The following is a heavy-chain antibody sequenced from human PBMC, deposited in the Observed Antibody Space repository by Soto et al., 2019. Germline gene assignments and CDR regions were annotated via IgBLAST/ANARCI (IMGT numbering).Heavy chain of an antibody. CDR3: ASSTYYYDSSGYPY. CDR1: GGSXSSGSYY. V-gene: IGHV4-61*01. CDR2: IYYSGST. D-gene: IGHD3-22*01. Sequence: SQTLSLTFAVSGGSXSSGSYYWSWIRQPPGKGLEWIGYIYYSGSTNYNPSLKSRVTISVDTSKNQFSLKLSSVTAADTAVYYCASSTYYYDSSGYPYWGQGTLVTVSS. J-gene: IGHJ4*02.